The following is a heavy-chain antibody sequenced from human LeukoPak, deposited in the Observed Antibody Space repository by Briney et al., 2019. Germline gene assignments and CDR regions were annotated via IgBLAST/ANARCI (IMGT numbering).Heavy chain of an antibody. V-gene: IGHV3-23*01. CDR2: ISGSGGST. J-gene: IGHJ4*02. Sequence: GVSLTLSCAASGFTFSSYAMSCVRQSPGKGLEWVSAISGSGGSTYYADSVKGRFPISRDNSNNTLYLQMNHLRAEDTAVYYCANGYSYGYDYWGQGTLVTVSS. D-gene: IGHD5-18*01. CDR3: ANGYSYGYDY. CDR1: GFTFSSYA.